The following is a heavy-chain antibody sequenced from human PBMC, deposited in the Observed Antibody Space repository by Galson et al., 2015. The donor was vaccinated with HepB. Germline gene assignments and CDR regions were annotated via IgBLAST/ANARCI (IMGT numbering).Heavy chain of an antibody. CDR2: ISGNGGST. CDR3: ARDSSSWQHFDY. CDR1: GFTFSFYA. D-gene: IGHD6-13*01. J-gene: IGHJ4*02. V-gene: IGHV3-64*01. Sequence: SLRLSCAASGFTFSFYAMHWVRQAPGKGLEYVSGISGNGGSTYYASSVKGRFTISRDTFKKTLYLQMGGLRAEDMAVYYCARDSSSWQHFDYWDQGTLVTVSS.